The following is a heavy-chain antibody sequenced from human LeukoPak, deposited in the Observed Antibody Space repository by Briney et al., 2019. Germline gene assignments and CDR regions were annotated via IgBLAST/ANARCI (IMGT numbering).Heavy chain of an antibody. D-gene: IGHD3-10*01. J-gene: IGHJ4*02. CDR1: GYTFTSYG. Sequence: GASVKVSCKASGYTFTSYGISWVRQAPGQGLEWMGWISAYNGNTNYAQKLQGRVTMTTDTSTSTAYMELRSLRSGDTAVYYCARGLLWFGELTFLPDYWGQGTLVTVSS. CDR3: ARGLLWFGELTFLPDY. CDR2: ISAYNGNT. V-gene: IGHV1-18*01.